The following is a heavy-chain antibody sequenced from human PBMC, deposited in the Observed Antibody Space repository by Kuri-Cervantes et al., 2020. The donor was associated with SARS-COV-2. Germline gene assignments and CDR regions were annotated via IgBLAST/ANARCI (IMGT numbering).Heavy chain of an antibody. CDR3: ARGFDSPLDY. V-gene: IGHV1-69*10. CDR2: IIPMLHKA. CDR1: GASFTLSA. J-gene: IGHJ4*02. Sequence: SVKVSCKTSGASFTLSAFSWVRQAPGQGLEWMGGIIPMLHKAHYAQKFQDRVTITEDESTSTLYIDLNNLKSDDTAVYYCARGFDSPLDYWGQGTLVTVSS. D-gene: IGHD3-9*01.